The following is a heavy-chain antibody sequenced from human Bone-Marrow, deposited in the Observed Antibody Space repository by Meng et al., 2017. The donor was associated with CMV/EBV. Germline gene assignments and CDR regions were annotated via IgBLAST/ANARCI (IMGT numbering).Heavy chain of an antibody. CDR2: ISGAGT. J-gene: IGHJ4*02. CDR1: GFTFSSYA. V-gene: IGHV3-23*01. CDR3: ASSGNYYLFEY. Sequence: GESLKISCAASGFTFSSYAMTWVRQAPGKGLEWVSGISGAGTNYADSVKGRFTISRDNSKNTVYLQMNSLRAEDTAVYYCASSGNYYLFEYWGQGTLVTASS. D-gene: IGHD1-26*01.